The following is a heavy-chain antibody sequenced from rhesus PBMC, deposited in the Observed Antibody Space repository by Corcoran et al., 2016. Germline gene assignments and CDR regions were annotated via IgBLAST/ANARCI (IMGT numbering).Heavy chain of an antibody. D-gene: IGHD2-27*01. CDR3: ARGACGNRRFDV. Sequence: QVQLVQSGAEVKKPGASVKLSCKASGYTLTSSSINWVRQAPGKGLEWMESSNRENDKTCNASMCQSRATTTNATSKSTAHMGLSIVSSDATADYCAARGACGNRRFDVWGPGVLVTVSS. CDR1: GYTLTSSS. V-gene: IGHV1-200*01. J-gene: IGHJ5-1*01. CDR2: SNRENDKT.